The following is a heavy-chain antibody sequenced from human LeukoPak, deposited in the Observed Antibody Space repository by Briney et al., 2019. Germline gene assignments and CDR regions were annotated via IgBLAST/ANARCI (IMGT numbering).Heavy chain of an antibody. Sequence: PSETLSLTCTVSGGSISSSSYYWGWIRQPPGKGLEWTVSIYYSGSTYSNPSLNSLATISVDTTKKQFSLKLSSVTEADTAVYYCARRVRFITMVRGVINNNWFDPWGQGTLVTVSS. V-gene: IGHV4-39*01. CDR1: GGSISSSSYY. CDR3: ARRVRFITMVRGVINNNWFDP. J-gene: IGHJ5*02. D-gene: IGHD3-10*01. CDR2: IYYSGST.